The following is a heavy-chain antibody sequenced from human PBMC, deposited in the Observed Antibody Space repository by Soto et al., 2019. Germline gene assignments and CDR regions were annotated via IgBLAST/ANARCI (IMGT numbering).Heavy chain of an antibody. CDR2: IIPILGIA. J-gene: IGHJ2*01. D-gene: IGHD2-15*01. CDR1: GGTFSSYT. V-gene: IGHV1-69*02. Sequence: ASVKVSCKASGGTFSSYTISWVRQAPGQGLEWMGRIIPILGIANYAQKFQGRVTITADKSTSTAYMELSSLRSEDTAVYYCARGTYCSGGSCYSSYWYFDLWGRGTLVTVSS. CDR3: ARGTYCSGGSCYSSYWYFDL.